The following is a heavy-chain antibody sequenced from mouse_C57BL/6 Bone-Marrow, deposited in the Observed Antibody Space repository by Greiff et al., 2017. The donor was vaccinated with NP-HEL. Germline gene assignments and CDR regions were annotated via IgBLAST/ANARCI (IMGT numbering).Heavy chain of an antibody. CDR3: ARSGVPRGAY. J-gene: IGHJ3*01. CDR1: GYTFTSYW. CDR2: IYPGSGST. D-gene: IGHD2-14*01. V-gene: IGHV1-55*01. Sequence: VKLMESGAELVKPGASVKMSCKASGYTFTSYWITWVKQRPGQGLEWIGDIYPGSGSTTYNEKFKSKATLTVDTSSSTAYMQLSSLTSEDSAVYYCARSGVPRGAYWGQGTLVTVSA.